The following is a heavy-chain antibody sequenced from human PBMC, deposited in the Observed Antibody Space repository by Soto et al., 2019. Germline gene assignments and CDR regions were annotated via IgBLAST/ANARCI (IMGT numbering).Heavy chain of an antibody. V-gene: IGHV4-34*01. CDR2: INHSGST. CDR1: GGSFSGYY. D-gene: IGHD3-10*01. J-gene: IGHJ4*02. Sequence: SETLSLTCAVYGGSFSGYYWSWIRQPPGKGLEWIGEINHSGSTNYNPSLKSRVTISVDTSKNQFSLKLSSVTAADTAVYYCARGRGWYGSGSYYADYWGQGTLVTVSS. CDR3: ARGRGWYGSGSYYADY.